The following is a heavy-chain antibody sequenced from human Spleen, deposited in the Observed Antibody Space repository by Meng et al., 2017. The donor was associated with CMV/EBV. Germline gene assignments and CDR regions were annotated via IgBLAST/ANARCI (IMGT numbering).Heavy chain of an antibody. V-gene: IGHV3-48*01. Sequence: GESLKISCTASGFTFSSYTMNWVRQPPGKGLEWVSYISSSGRAVHYADSLRGRFTVSRDNSKNTLFLQMNSLRAEDTAVYYCAKDGMTIPYYYYGMDVWGQGTTVTVSS. J-gene: IGHJ6*02. D-gene: IGHD3-10*01. CDR2: ISSSGRAV. CDR3: AKDGMTIPYYYYGMDV. CDR1: GFTFSSYT.